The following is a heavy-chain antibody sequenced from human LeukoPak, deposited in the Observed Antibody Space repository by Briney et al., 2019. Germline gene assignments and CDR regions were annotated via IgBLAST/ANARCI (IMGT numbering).Heavy chain of an antibody. V-gene: IGHV4-39*01. D-gene: IGHD5-18*01. CDR2: IYYSGST. CDR3: ARGGGGYSYGYEELDAFDI. Sequence: PSETLSLTCTVSGGSISSSSYYWGWIRQPPGKGLEWIGSIYYSGSTYYNPSLKSRVTISVDASKNQFSLKLSSVTAADTAVYYCARGGGGYSYGYEELDAFDIWGQGTMVTVSS. CDR1: GGSISSSSYY. J-gene: IGHJ3*02.